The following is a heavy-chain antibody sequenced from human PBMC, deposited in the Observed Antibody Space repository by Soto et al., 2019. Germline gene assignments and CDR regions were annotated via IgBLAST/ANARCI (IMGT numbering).Heavy chain of an antibody. D-gene: IGHD3-16*01. Sequence: EVDLVESGGGLAKPGGALRLSCTDSGFTFSSHTMNWVRQAPGKGLEWVSSISATGSDIYYGDSVMGRFTISRDNAKNSLYLQLNNLRVEDTAVYYCARGYDVVRVPVAMRVGDFDHWGQGTVVTVSS. J-gene: IGHJ4*02. CDR1: GFTFSSHT. CDR3: ARGYDVVRVPVAMRVGDFDH. CDR2: ISATGSDI. V-gene: IGHV3-21*01.